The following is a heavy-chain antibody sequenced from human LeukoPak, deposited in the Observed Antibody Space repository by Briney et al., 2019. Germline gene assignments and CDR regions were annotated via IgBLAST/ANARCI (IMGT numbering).Heavy chain of an antibody. CDR3: ARVGVGQQPSSHSYYYYGMDV. D-gene: IGHD6-13*01. CDR2: IKPDGRDK. J-gene: IGHJ6*02. CDR1: GYTFSDYW. Sequence: GGSLRLSCAASGYTFSDYWMSWVRQAPGKGLERVANIKPDGRDKYHVDSVKGRFTISRDNAKASLYLLMNSLRAEDTAVYYCARVGVGQQPSSHSYYYYGMDVWDQGTTVTVSS. V-gene: IGHV3-7*01.